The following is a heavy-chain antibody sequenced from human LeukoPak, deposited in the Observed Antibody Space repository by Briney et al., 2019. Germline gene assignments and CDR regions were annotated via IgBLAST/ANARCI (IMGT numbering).Heavy chain of an antibody. J-gene: IGHJ5*02. D-gene: IGHD6-13*01. V-gene: IGHV3-23*01. CDR3: AKLQRIAAAGEDCFDP. CDR2: ISASGGGT. Sequence: PGGSLRLSCAASGFTFSNYAMSWVRQAPGQGLEWVSGISASGGGTYYADSVKGRFTISRDNSKNTLYLQMNSLRAEDTAVHYCAKLQRIAAAGEDCFDPWGQGTLFTVSS. CDR1: GFTFSNYA.